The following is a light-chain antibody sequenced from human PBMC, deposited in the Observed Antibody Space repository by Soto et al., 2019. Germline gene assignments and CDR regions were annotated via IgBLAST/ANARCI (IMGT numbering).Light chain of an antibody. Sequence: IALTRSTGSLSLAAGARDTNSCRASQSVSNNYLAWYQQKPGQAPRLLIYGASIRATGIPDRFSGSGSGTDFSLNISRLEPDDSAVYYFQQNGSSAWTVGQGTEVDI. CDR3: QQNGSSAWT. J-gene: IGKJ1*01. CDR1: QSVSNNY. V-gene: IGKV3-20*01. CDR2: GAS.